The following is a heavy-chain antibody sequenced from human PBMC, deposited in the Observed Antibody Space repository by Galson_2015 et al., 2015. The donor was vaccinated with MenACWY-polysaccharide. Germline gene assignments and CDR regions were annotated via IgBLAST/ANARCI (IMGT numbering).Heavy chain of an antibody. CDR1: GFTFSSYA. V-gene: IGHV3-23*01. CDR3: AKPEGIAVAGYFDY. Sequence: SLRLSCAASGFTFSSYAMSWVRQAPGKGLEWVSAISGSGGSTYYADSVKGRFTISRDNSKNTLYLQMNSLRAEDTALYYCAKPEGIAVAGYFDYWGQGTLVTVSS. CDR2: ISGSGGST. J-gene: IGHJ4*02. D-gene: IGHD6-19*01.